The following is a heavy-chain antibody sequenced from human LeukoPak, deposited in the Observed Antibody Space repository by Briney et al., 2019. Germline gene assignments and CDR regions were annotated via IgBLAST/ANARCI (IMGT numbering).Heavy chain of an antibody. CDR3: ARWTPYDYVWGSYRHYYYYYYMDV. V-gene: IGHV3-48*03. D-gene: IGHD3-16*02. J-gene: IGHJ6*03. Sequence: GGSLRLSCEASGFTFSSYEMNWVRQAPGKGLEWVSYISSSGSTIYYADSVKGRFTISRDNAKNSLYLQMNSLRAEDTAVYYCARWTPYDYVWGSYRHYYYYYYMDVWGKGTTVTISS. CDR2: ISSSGSTI. CDR1: GFTFSSYE.